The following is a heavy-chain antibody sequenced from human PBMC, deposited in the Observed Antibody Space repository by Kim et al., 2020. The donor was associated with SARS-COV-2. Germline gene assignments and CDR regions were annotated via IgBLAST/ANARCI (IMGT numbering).Heavy chain of an antibody. Sequence: GGSLRLSCAASGFTFSSYTMNWVRQAPGKGLEWVSSISSSSSYIYYADSVKGRFTISRDNAKNSLYLQMNSLRAEDTAVYYCARPRNMSGGNFDACGIWGQGTLVTV. CDR2: ISSSSSYI. V-gene: IGHV3-21*01. CDR3: ARPRNMSGGNFDACGI. CDR1: GFTFSSYT. J-gene: IGHJ3*02. D-gene: IGHD2-21*02.